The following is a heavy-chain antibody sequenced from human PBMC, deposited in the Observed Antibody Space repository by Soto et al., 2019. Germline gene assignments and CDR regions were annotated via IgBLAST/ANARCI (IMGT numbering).Heavy chain of an antibody. CDR1: GYTFTDYD. CDR3: EVTNGY. CDR2: VSPENSNA. Sequence: QVQVVQSRAEVKKPGASVKVSCKTSGYTFTDYDINWVRQDPGQGLEYMGWVSPENSNAGYAQQFRGRVSMTTNTIISTAYMELTDLRYEDTAVYYCEVTNGYWGQGTMVTVSS. D-gene: IGHD2-21*02. V-gene: IGHV1-8*01. J-gene: IGHJ4*02.